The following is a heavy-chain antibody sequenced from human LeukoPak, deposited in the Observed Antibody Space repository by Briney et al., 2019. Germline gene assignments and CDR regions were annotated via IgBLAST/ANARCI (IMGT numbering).Heavy chain of an antibody. CDR3: ARKWELHALDI. CDR1: GGSFSGYY. CDR2: SNNSGST. D-gene: IGHD1-26*01. V-gene: IGHV4-34*01. Sequence: PSETLSLTCAVYGGSFSGYYWSRIRQPPGKGLEWIGESNNSGSTNYNPSLKSRVTISVDTSKNQFSLKVSSVTAADTAVYYCARKWELHALDIWGQGTMVTASS. J-gene: IGHJ3*02.